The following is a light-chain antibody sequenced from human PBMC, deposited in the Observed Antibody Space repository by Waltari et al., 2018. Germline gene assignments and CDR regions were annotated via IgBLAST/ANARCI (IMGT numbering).Light chain of an antibody. CDR1: QSVSSS. Sequence: TQSPGTLSLSPGERATLSCRASQSVSSSYLAWYQQKPGKAPNLLISKASSLQTGVPSRFNGSGSGTEFTLTINTLQPDDFATYHCLQYNSYSWTFGQGTKVEIK. CDR3: LQYNSYSWT. CDR2: KAS. J-gene: IGKJ1*01. V-gene: IGKV1-5*03.